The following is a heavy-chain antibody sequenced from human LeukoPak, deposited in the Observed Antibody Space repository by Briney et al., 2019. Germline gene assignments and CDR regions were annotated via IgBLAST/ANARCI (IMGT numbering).Heavy chain of an antibody. D-gene: IGHD5-24*01. V-gene: IGHV4-39*01. J-gene: IGHJ3*02. Sequence: SETLSLTSTVSGGSISSCSYHWVWIRQPPGKGLEWVGSIYYTGTTYYNPSLKSLVTISLDKSHNQFALMVRSVAAEDTAVYYCARRRRDGSNCAFDIWGQGTMVTVSS. CDR1: GGSISSCSYH. CDR3: ARRRRDGSNCAFDI. CDR2: IYYTGTT.